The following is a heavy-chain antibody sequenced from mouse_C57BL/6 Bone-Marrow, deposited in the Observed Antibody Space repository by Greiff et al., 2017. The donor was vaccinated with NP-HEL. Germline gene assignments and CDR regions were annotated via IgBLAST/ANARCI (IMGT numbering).Heavy chain of an antibody. V-gene: IGHV1-81*01. D-gene: IGHD1-1*01. J-gene: IGHJ3*01. CDR3: ARSGRIYYYGSSYVLFAY. CDR2: IYPRSGNT. Sequence: QVQLQQSGAELARPGASVKLSCKASGYTFTSYGISWVKQRTGQGLEWIGEIYPRSGNTYYNEKFKGKATLTADKSSSTAYMELRSLTSEDSAVYFCARSGRIYYYGSSYVLFAYWGQGTLVTVSA. CDR1: GYTFTSYG.